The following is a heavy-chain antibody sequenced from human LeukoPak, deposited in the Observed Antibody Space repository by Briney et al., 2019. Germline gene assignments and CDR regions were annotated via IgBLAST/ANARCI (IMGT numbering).Heavy chain of an antibody. CDR2: ISAYNGNT. J-gene: IGHJ3*02. CDR3: ARSNYDSSGYDDAFDI. D-gene: IGHD3-22*01. V-gene: IGHV1-18*01. Sequence: ASVKVSCKASGYTFTSYGISWVRQAPGRGLEWMGWISAYNGNTNYAQKLQGRVTMTTDTSTSTAYMELRSLRSDDTAVYYCARSNYDSSGYDDAFDIWSQGTMVTVSS. CDR1: GYTFTSYG.